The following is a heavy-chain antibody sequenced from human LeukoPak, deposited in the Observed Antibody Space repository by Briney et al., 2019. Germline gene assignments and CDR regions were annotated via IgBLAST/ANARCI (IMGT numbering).Heavy chain of an antibody. Sequence: ASVKVSCKASGYTFNVYSMQWVRQAPGQGLEWMGWINPNSGATNYAQKFQGRVTLTLDTSNTAAYMELTSLTPDDTAIYYCASGKGSGSLQWGQGTLVTVSS. CDR2: INPNSGAT. CDR1: GYTFNVYS. CDR3: ASGKGSGSLQ. V-gene: IGHV1-2*02. J-gene: IGHJ4*02. D-gene: IGHD1-26*01.